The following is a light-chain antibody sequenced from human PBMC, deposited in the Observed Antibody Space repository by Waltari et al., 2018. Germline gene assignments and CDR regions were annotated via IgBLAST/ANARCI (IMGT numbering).Light chain of an antibody. J-gene: IGLJ3*02. CDR3: SAWDDSLSGRV. V-gene: IGLV1-47*01. CDR1: SSNIVSNY. CDR2: RNN. Sequence: QSVLTQPPSASGTPGQRVTISCSGSSSNIVSNYLYWYQQLPGTSPKLLIYRNNQRPSGVPDRVSGSKSGTSASLAISGLRSEDEADYYCSAWDDSLSGRVFGGGTKLTVL.